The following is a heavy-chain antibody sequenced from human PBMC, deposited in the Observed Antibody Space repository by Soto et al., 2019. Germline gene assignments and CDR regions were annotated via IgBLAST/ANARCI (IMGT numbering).Heavy chain of an antibody. J-gene: IGHJ6*02. CDR1: GFTFSPYW. V-gene: IGHV3-74*01. Sequence: PGGSLRLSCAASGFTFSPYWMHWVRQVPGKGLVWVSRIKSDGISTTYADSVKGRFTISRDNAKNTLYLQMNSLRAEDTAVYYCVRDRYYGMDVWGQGTTVTVSS. CDR3: VRDRYYGMDV. CDR2: IKSDGIST.